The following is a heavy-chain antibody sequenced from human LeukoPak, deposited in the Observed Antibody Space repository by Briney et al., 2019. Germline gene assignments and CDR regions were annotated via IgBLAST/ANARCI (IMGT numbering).Heavy chain of an antibody. Sequence: PGGSLRLSCEASGFIFDDYAMHWVRHVPGKGLEWVSGISWKSDSMRYADSVKGRFTISRDNSKNTLYLQMNSLRAEDTAVYYCAREFGRDGYNANWGQGTLVTVSS. D-gene: IGHD5-24*01. J-gene: IGHJ4*02. V-gene: IGHV3-9*01. CDR3: AREFGRDGYNAN. CDR1: GFIFDDYA. CDR2: ISWKSDSM.